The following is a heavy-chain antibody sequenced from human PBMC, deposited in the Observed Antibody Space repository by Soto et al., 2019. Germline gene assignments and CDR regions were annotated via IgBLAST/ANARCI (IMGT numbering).Heavy chain of an antibody. CDR3: ARDSSSGEGFDF. CDR1: GFTFSSYG. D-gene: IGHD7-27*01. J-gene: IGHJ4*02. CDR2: IWYDGNSK. Sequence: QVQLVESGGGVVQPGRSLRLSCAASGFTFSSYGMHWVRQAPGKGLEWMAVIWYDGNSKDYGDSVRGRFTVSRDNSKNTLHLQRDSLRAEDTALYYCARDSSSGEGFDFWGQGTLVIVSS. V-gene: IGHV3-33*01.